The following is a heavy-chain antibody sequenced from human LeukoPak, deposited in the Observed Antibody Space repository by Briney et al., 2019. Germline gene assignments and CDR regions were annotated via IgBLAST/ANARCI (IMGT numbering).Heavy chain of an antibody. CDR1: DGSISSYY. D-gene: IGHD3-10*01. V-gene: IGHV4-59*01. CDR3: ARGGSGISNAFDI. Sequence: SETLSLTCTVSDGSISSYYWSWIRQPPGKGLEWIGYLYYSGSTNSNPSLKSRVTMSVDTSKNQFSLKLRSVAAADTAVYYCARGGSGISNAFDIWDQGTMVTVSS. J-gene: IGHJ3*02. CDR2: LYYSGST.